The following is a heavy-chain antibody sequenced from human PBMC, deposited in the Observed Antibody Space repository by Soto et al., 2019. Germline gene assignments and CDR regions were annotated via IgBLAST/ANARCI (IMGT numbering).Heavy chain of an antibody. CDR3: ARAHDYFDNSFILRGDAEYFQH. J-gene: IGHJ1*01. V-gene: IGHV1-69*12. D-gene: IGHD3-22*01. Sequence: QVQLVQSGAEVKKPGSSVKVSCKASGDTFSSAAISGVRQAPAQGLEWMGGIIPIFGTANYAQKFQGRVTITADDSTSTAYMELSSLRSEDTAVYYCARAHDYFDNSFILRGDAEYFQHWGQCTLVTVSS. CDR1: GDTFSSAA. CDR2: IIPIFGTA.